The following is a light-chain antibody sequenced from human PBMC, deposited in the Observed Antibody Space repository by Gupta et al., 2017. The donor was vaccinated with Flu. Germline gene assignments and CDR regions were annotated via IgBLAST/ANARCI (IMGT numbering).Light chain of an antibody. CDR2: AAS. CDR1: QSAGSD. Sequence: ATLSVSPGERATLSCRASQSAGSDLAWYQQRPGQSPRLLIYAASSRATGVPARFSGGGSGTESTLTISSLQSEDLATYYCQQYHKGPPITIGQGTKVEFK. CDR3: QQYHKGPPIT. J-gene: IGKJ1*01. V-gene: IGKV3-15*01.